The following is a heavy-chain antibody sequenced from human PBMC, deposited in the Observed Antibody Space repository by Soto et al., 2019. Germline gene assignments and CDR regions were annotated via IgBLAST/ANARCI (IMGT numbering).Heavy chain of an antibody. CDR3: AKRYYDSSLRNLHH. Sequence: GGSLRLSCAGSGFTFSSYAMSWVRQAPGKGLEWVSGISGGGDSAYYADSVKGRFIISRDNPKNTLYLQINSLRAEDTAIYYCAKRYYDSSLRNLHHWGQGTPVTVSS. CDR2: ISGGGDSA. J-gene: IGHJ1*01. D-gene: IGHD3-22*01. CDR1: GFTFSSYA. V-gene: IGHV3-23*01.